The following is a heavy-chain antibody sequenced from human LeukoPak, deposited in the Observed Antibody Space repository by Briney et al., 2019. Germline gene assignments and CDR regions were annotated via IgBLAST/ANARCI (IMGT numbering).Heavy chain of an antibody. CDR1: GFSFSDYY. D-gene: IGHD1-26*01. CDR2: ISSSGDNI. CDR3: ARDIVAVGATEYFHH. V-gene: IGHV3-11*01. Sequence: GGSLRLSCAASGFSFSDYYMSWIRQAPGMGLEWVSLISSSGDNILYADSVKGRFTISRDNAKNSLYLQMNSLRAEDTAVYYCARDIVAVGATEYFHHWGQGTLVTVSS. J-gene: IGHJ1*01.